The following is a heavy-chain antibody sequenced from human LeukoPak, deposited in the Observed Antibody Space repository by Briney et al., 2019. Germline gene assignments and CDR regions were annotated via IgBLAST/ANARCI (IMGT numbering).Heavy chain of an antibody. J-gene: IGHJ4*02. CDR3: ARETVGALDY. D-gene: IGHD1-26*01. Sequence: ASVKVSCKASRYSFTGYYMHWLRQAPGQGLEWVGIINPGGSSTSYAQKFQGRVTMTRDTSTSTVYMELRSLRSEDTAMYYCARETVGALDYWGQGTLVTVSS. CDR2: INPGGSST. CDR1: RYSFTGYY. V-gene: IGHV1-46*01.